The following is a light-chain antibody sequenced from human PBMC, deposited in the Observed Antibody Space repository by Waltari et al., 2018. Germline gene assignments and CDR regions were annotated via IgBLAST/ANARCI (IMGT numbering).Light chain of an antibody. CDR3: AVWDGSLNGHVV. Sequence: QSVLTQPPSASGTPGQRVFISCSGSSSNIGRNTVNWYQQLPATAPKLLIFSNNQRPSGVSDRFSGSKSGTSASLAISGLQSEDEADYYCAVWDGSLNGHVVFGVGTKLTVL. J-gene: IGLJ2*01. V-gene: IGLV1-44*01. CDR1: SSNIGRNT. CDR2: SNN.